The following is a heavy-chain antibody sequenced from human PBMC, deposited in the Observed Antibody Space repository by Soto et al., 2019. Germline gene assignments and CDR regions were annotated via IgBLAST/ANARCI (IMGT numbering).Heavy chain of an antibody. CDR1: GYTLTSYG. CDR3: ARDLRVDYDGSGTTLRYYYGMDV. Sequence: QVQLVQSGAEVKKPGASVKVSCKASGYTLTSYGISWVRQAPGQGLEWMGWISAYNDNTYYAQKLQGRVTMTTDISTSKVYVELRSLRSDDTAVYYCARDLRVDYDGSGTTLRYYYGMDVWGQGTTVTVSS. J-gene: IGHJ6*02. V-gene: IGHV1-18*01. D-gene: IGHD3-10*01. CDR2: ISAYNDNT.